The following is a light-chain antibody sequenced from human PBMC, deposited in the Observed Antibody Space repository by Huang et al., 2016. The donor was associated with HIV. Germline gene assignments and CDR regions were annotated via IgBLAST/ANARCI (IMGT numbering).Light chain of an antibody. CDR3: QQFGSSPPYS. J-gene: IGKJ2*03. CDR1: QSVTRNY. V-gene: IGKV3-20*01. Sequence: EIVLTQSPDTLSLSPGERATVSCRASQSVTRNYLAWYQQRPGQAPKLLIYGASTRATGSPDRFSGSGSGTDLTLTISRLAPEDFAVYYCQQFGSSPPYSFGQGTKLEIK. CDR2: GAS.